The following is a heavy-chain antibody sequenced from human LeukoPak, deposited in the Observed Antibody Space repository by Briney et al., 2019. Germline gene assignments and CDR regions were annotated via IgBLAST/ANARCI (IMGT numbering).Heavy chain of an antibody. CDR3: AKAGYGRDWRTGVDY. V-gene: IGHV3-33*06. Sequence: PGGSLRLSCAASGFTFSSYGMHWVRQAPGKGLEWVAVIWYDGSNKYYADSVKGRFTISRDNSKNTLYLQMNSLRAEDTAVYYCAKAGYGRDWRTGVDYWGQGTLVTVSS. CDR2: IWYDGSNK. CDR1: GFTFSSYG. J-gene: IGHJ4*02. D-gene: IGHD5-12*01.